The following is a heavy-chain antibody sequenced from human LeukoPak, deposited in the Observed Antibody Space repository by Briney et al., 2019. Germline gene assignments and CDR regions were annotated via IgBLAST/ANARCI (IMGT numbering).Heavy chain of an antibody. V-gene: IGHV4-34*01. Sequence: PSETLSLTCAVYGGSFSGYYWSWLRQPPGKGLEWIGEINHSGSTNYNPSLKSLVTISVDTSKKQSSLKLSSVTAADTAFYYCASQGHHGKIVGTTLSYFYMDVWGKGTTVTVSS. CDR1: GGSFSGYY. CDR3: ASQGHHGKIVGTTLSYFYMDV. D-gene: IGHD1-26*01. J-gene: IGHJ6*03. CDR2: INHSGST.